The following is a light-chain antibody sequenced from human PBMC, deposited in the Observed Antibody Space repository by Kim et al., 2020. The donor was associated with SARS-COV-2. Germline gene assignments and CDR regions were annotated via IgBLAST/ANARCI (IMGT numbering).Light chain of an antibody. V-gene: IGKV3-11*01. CDR1: QSVSSY. CDR3: QQRSNWPPYT. CDR2: DAS. Sequence: EIVLTQSPATLSLSPGERATLSCRASQSVSSYLDCYQQKPGQAPRLLIYDASNRATGIPARFSGSGSGTDFTLTISSLEPEDFAVYYCQQRSNWPPYTFGQGTRLEI. J-gene: IGKJ5*01.